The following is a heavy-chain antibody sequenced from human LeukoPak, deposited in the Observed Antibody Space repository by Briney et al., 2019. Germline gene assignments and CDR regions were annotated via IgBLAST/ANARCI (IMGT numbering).Heavy chain of an antibody. V-gene: IGHV1-69*13. CDR3: AISSSSTGPAFDI. J-gene: IGHJ3*02. Sequence: GASVKVSCKASGGTFSSYAISWVRQAPGQGPEWMGGIIPIFGTANYAQKFQGRVTITADESTSTAYMELSSLRSEDTAVYYCAISSSSTGPAFDIWGQGTMVTVSS. D-gene: IGHD6-6*01. CDR1: GGTFSSYA. CDR2: IIPIFGTA.